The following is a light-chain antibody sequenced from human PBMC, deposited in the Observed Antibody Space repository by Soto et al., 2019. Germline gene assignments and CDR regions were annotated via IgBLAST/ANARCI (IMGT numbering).Light chain of an antibody. CDR2: DVT. V-gene: IGLV2-14*03. CDR1: SSDVGGYNY. Sequence: QSVLTQPASVSGSPGQSITISCTGTSSDVGGYNYVSWYQQHPGKAPKLMIYDVTDRPSGVSNRFSGSKSGNTASLTISGLRAEDEADYYCSSFTTSDTEVFGGGTKLTVL. J-gene: IGLJ3*02. CDR3: SSFTTSDTEV.